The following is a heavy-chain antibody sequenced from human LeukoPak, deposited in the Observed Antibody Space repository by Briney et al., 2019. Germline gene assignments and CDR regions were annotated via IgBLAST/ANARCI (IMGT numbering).Heavy chain of an antibody. Sequence: PSETLSLTCAVYGGSFSGYYWSWIRQPPGKGLEWIGEINHSGSTNYNPSLKSRVTISVDTSKNQFSLKLSSVTAADTAVYYCARAVSVDYTYLYGVGWFDPWGQGTLVTVSS. CDR1: GGSFSGYY. J-gene: IGHJ5*02. CDR2: INHSGST. D-gene: IGHD4-4*01. V-gene: IGHV4-34*09. CDR3: ARAVSVDYTYLYGVGWFDP.